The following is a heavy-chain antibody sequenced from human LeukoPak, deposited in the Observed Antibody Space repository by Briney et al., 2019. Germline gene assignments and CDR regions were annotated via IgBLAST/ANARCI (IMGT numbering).Heavy chain of an antibody. D-gene: IGHD3-10*01. Sequence: GGSLRLSCAASGLTFSRFWMIWIRQAPGKGLEWVATINEDGNDKWYADSVKGRFTISRDNARNSLYLQMNSLGADDTAVYYCARPITMVRGDFFDPWGQGTLVTVSS. V-gene: IGHV3-7*01. J-gene: IGHJ5*02. CDR1: GLTFSRFW. CDR2: INEDGNDK. CDR3: ARPITMVRGDFFDP.